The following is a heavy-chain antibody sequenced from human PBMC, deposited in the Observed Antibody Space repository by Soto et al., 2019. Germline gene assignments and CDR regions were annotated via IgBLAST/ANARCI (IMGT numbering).Heavy chain of an antibody. V-gene: IGHV3-74*01. CDR1: GFTFSSYW. Sequence: PGGSLRLSCAASGFTFSSYWMHWVRQAPGKGLVWVSHINSDGSSTNYADSVKGRFTISRDNAKNTLYLQMNSLRAEDTAVYYCARDRAAAGDYWGQGTLVTVSS. CDR3: ARDRAAAGDY. D-gene: IGHD6-13*01. J-gene: IGHJ4*02. CDR2: INSDGSST.